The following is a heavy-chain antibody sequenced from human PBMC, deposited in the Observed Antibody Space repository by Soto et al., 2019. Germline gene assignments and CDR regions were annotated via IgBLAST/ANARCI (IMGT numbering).Heavy chain of an antibody. CDR2: IYYSGST. J-gene: IGHJ3*02. CDR1: GGSISSYY. CDR3: ARDRGYCSSTSCWYDAFDI. D-gene: IGHD2-2*01. Sequence: SETLSHTCTVSGGSISSYYWIWIRQPPGKGLEWIGYIYYSGSTNYNPSLKSRVTISVDTSKNQFSLKLSSVTAADTAVYYCARDRGYCSSTSCWYDAFDIWGQGTMVTVSS. V-gene: IGHV4-59*01.